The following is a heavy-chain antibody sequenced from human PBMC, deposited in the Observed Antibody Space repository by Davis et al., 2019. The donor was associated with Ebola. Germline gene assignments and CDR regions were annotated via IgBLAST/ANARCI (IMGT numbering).Heavy chain of an antibody. J-gene: IGHJ4*02. CDR1: GYTFTTYN. CDR3: AREGRDSGTYYKAFDY. CDR2: VNPSDDRT. Sequence: ASVQVSCKASGYTFTTYNIHWVRQAPGQGLEWMGIVNPSDDRTSHAQKFQGRVILTSDTSTTTVYMELSKLTSEDTAVYYCAREGRDSGTYYKAFDYWGRGTLVTVSS. D-gene: IGHD3-10*01. V-gene: IGHV1-46*01.